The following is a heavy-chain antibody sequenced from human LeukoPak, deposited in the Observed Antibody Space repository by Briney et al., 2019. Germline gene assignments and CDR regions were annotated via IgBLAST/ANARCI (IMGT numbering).Heavy chain of an antibody. J-gene: IGHJ4*02. D-gene: IGHD6-19*01. CDR2: IYHSGST. V-gene: IGHV4-38-2*01. Sequence: SETLSLTCAVSGYSISSGYYWGWIRQPPGKGLEWIGRIYHSGSTYYNPSLKSRVTISVDTYKNQFSLKLSSVTAADTAVYYCARMAVADYFDYWGQGTLVTVSS. CDR1: GYSISSGYY. CDR3: ARMAVADYFDY.